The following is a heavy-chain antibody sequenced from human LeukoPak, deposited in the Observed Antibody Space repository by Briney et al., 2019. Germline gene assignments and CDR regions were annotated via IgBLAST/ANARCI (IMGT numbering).Heavy chain of an antibody. V-gene: IGHV4-4*07. D-gene: IGHD4-17*01. CDR1: GGSISSYY. Sequence: SETLSLTCTVSGGSISSYYWSWIRQPAGKGLEWIGRIYTSGSTNYNPSLKSRVTMSVDTSKNQFSLKLSSVTAADTAVYYCARYMTTVTTRYAFDISGQGTMVTVSS. J-gene: IGHJ3*02. CDR2: IYTSGST. CDR3: ARYMTTVTTRYAFDI.